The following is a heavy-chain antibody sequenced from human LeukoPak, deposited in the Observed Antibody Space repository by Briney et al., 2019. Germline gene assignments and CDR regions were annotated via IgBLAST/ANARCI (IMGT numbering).Heavy chain of an antibody. D-gene: IGHD3-3*01. CDR3: LRHHDH. V-gene: IGHV3-7*01. CDR1: GFTFSTYW. J-gene: IGHJ4*02. Sequence: GGSLRLSCAASGFTFSTYWMSWVRQAPGKGLEWVGSTQPDGGAQYYVDSVRGRFTISRENDKKSLYLQMNSLRAEDTAIYYCLRHHDHWGQGTLVTVSS. CDR2: TQPDGGAQ.